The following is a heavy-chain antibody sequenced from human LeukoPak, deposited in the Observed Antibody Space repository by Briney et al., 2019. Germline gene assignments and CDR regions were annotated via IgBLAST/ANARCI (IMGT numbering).Heavy chain of an antibody. CDR3: ATSSGWYFDY. V-gene: IGHV3-33*01. J-gene: IGHJ4*02. CDR2: IWYDGSNK. CDR1: GFTFSSYG. D-gene: IGHD6-19*01. Sequence: PGRSLRLSCAASGFTFSSYGMHWVRQAPGKGLEWVAVIWYDGSNKYYADSVKGRFTISRDNSKNTLYLQMNSLRAEDTAVYYCATSSGWYFDYWGQGTLVTVSS.